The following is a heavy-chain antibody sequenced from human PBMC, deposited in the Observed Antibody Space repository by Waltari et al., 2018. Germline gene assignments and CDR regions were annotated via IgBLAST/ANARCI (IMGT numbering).Heavy chain of an antibody. CDR1: GDSVSSPYW. J-gene: IGHJ5*02. V-gene: IGHV4-4*02. CDR3: ARDRGRGLYLDT. CDR2: VHGSGRT. D-gene: IGHD2-15*01. Sequence: QLQLQESGPGLVKPSGTLSLTCAVSGDSVSSPYWWSWVRQSPQKRLEWIGQVHGSGRTNYNPSFASRITVSLDTSNNLFALKVTSATAADMAVYYCARDRGRGLYLDTWGPGTLVTVSP.